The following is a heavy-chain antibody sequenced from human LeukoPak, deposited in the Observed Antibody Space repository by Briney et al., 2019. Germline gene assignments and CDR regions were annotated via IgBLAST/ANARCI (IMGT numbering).Heavy chain of an antibody. CDR3: ARGRSGYDILTGYSPVGWFDP. J-gene: IGHJ5*02. CDR1: GGSISSGGYS. V-gene: IGHV4-30-2*01. D-gene: IGHD3-9*01. Sequence: PSQTLSLTCAVSGGSISSGGYSWSWIRQPPGKGLEWIGYIYHSGSTYYNPSLKSRVTISVDRSKNQFSLKLSSVTAADTAVYYCARGRSGYDILTGYSPVGWFDPWGQGTLVTVSS. CDR2: IYHSGST.